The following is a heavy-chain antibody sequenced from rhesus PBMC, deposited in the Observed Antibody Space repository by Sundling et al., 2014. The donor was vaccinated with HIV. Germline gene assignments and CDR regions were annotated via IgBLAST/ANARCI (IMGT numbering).Heavy chain of an antibody. CDR2: ISSGGGST. Sequence: EVQLVESGGGLVQPGGSLRLSCAASGFTFSTYGMYWVRQAPGKGLEWISAISSGGGSTYYADSVKGRFTISRDNSNNTLSLQMLSLRAEDTAVYYCAKDSIEDSSWSTIVDPFHGLDSWGQGVVVTVSS. CDR3: AKDSIEDSSWSTIVDPFHGLDS. V-gene: IGHV3S42*01. D-gene: IGHD6-13*01. J-gene: IGHJ6*01. CDR1: GFTFSTYG.